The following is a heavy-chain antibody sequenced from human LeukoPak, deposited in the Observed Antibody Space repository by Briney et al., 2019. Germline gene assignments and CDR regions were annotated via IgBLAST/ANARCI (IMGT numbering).Heavy chain of an antibody. CDR1: GGTFSSYA. Sequence: SVKVSCKASGGTFSSYAISWVRQAPGQGLEWMGGIIPIFGTANYAQKFQGRVTITADESTSTAYMELSSLRSEDTAVYYCAGDRTYCSSTSCYTYYYYGMDVWGKGTTVTVSS. CDR2: IIPIFGTA. V-gene: IGHV1-69*13. D-gene: IGHD2-2*02. J-gene: IGHJ6*04. CDR3: AGDRTYCSSTSCYTYYYYGMDV.